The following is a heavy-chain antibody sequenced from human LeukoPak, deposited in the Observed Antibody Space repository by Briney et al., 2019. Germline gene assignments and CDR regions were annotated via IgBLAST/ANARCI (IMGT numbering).Heavy chain of an antibody. CDR2: IYWNDDK. CDR3: AHRSITGTGGWFDP. D-gene: IGHD1-7*01. V-gene: IGHV2-5*01. CDR1: GLSLSTSGVG. Sequence: SGPTLVKPTQTLTLTCTFSGLSLSTSGVGVGWIRQPPGKALEWLALIYWNDDKRYSPSLKSRLTITKDTSKNQVVLTMTNMDPVDTATYYCAHRSITGTGGWFDPWGQGTLVTVSS. J-gene: IGHJ5*02.